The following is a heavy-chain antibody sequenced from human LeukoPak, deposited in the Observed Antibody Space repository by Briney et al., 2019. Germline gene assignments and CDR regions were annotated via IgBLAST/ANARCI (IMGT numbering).Heavy chain of an antibody. J-gene: IGHJ4*02. CDR2: ISSSGTTI. D-gene: IGHD2-2*01. CDR3: AREDLPASGPFDY. CDR1: GFTFSDYY. Sequence: GGSLRLSCAASGFTFSDYYMSWIRQAPGKGLEWVSYISSSGTTIHYANSVKDRFTISRDNAKNSLFLQMNSLRVEDSAIYYCAREDLPASGPFDYWGQGTLVTVSS. V-gene: IGHV3-11*04.